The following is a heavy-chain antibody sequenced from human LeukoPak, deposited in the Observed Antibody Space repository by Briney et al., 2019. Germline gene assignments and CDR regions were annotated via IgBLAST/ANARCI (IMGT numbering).Heavy chain of an antibody. V-gene: IGHV5-51*01. Sequence: PGESLKISCKGSRYSFTSYWIGWVRQMPGRGLEWMGIIYPGDSDTRYSPSFQSQVTISADKSISTAYVQWSSLKVSDTAMYYCARLRGSGSYLVDYWGQGTLVTVSS. D-gene: IGHD3-10*01. CDR2: IYPGDSDT. CDR3: ARLRGSGSYLVDY. J-gene: IGHJ4*02. CDR1: RYSFTSYW.